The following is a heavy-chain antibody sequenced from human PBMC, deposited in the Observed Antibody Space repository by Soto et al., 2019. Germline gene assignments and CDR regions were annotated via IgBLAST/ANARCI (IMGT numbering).Heavy chain of an antibody. CDR2: INSDGSST. Sequence: GKGLMWVSRINSDGSSTYYADSVKGRFTISRDNAKNSLYLQMNSLRAEDTAVYFCARDQPGYSYGYGLGFWGQGTLV. V-gene: IGHV3-74*01. J-gene: IGHJ4*02. CDR3: ARDQPGYSYGYGLGF. D-gene: IGHD5-18*01.